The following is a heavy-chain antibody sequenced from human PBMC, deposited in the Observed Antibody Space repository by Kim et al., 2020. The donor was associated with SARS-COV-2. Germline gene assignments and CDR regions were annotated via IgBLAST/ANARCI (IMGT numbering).Heavy chain of an antibody. J-gene: IGHJ4*02. CDR3: AKEEYDILTGYSN. D-gene: IGHD3-9*01. Sequence: YADSVKGRFTISSDNSKNPLYLQMNSLRAEDTAVYYCAKEEYDILTGYSNWGQGTLVTVSS. V-gene: IGHV3-33*06.